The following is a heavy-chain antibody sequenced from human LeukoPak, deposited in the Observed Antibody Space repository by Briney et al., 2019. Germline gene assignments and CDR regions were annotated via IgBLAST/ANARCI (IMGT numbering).Heavy chain of an antibody. V-gene: IGHV4-59*01. J-gene: IGHJ6*02. CDR1: GGSISSYY. CDR2: IYYSGST. CDR3: ARLYSSSFRYTDYYYGMDV. D-gene: IGHD6-13*01. Sequence: SETLSLTCTVSGGSISSYYWSWIRQPPGKGLEWIGYIYYSGSTNYNPSLKSRVTISVDTSKNQFSLKLSFVTAADTAVYYCARLYSSSFRYTDYYYGMDVWGQGTTVTVSS.